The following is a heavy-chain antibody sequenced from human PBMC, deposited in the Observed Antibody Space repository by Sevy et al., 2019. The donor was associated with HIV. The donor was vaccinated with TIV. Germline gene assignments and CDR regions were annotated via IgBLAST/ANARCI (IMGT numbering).Heavy chain of an antibody. J-gene: IGHJ3*02. Sequence: GGSLRLSCAASGFNFEEYTMHWIRQRPGKGPEWVVGISYSSDSIDYVGAVKSRFSISRDNTEKTLFLQMDRLRLEDTAVYWCAKRRGRALTDVITDAFDNWGQGTKVTVSS. CDR3: AKRRGRALTDVITDAFDN. D-gene: IGHD3-10*01. CDR1: GFNFEEYT. V-gene: IGHV3-9*01. CDR2: ISYSSDSI.